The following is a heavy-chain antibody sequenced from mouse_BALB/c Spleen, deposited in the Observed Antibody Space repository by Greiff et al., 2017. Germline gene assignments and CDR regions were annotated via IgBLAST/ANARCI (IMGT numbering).Heavy chain of an antibody. CDR3: ARRYGYVGYWYFDV. V-gene: IGHV14-1*02. Sequence: EVQLQESGAELVRPGALVKLSCKASGFNIKDYYMHWVKQRPEQGLEWIGWIDPENGNTIYDPKFQGKASITADTSSNTAYLQLSSLTSEDTAVYYCARRYGYVGYWYFDVWGAGTTVTVSS. D-gene: IGHD1-2*01. CDR1: GFNIKDYY. CDR2: IDPENGNT. J-gene: IGHJ1*01.